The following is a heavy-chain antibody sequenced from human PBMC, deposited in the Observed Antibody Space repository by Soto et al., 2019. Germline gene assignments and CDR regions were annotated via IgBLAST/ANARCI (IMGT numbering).Heavy chain of an antibody. CDR1: GFTFSSYA. D-gene: IGHD3-10*01. CDR2: ISYDGSNK. J-gene: IGHJ6*02. CDR3: ARDLGSGSFYYYYGMDV. V-gene: IGHV3-30-3*01. Sequence: QVQLVESGGGVVQPGRSLRLSCAASGFTFSSYAMHWVRQAPGKGLECVAVISYDGSNKYYADSVKGRFTISRDNSKNTLYLQMNSLRAEDTAVYYCARDLGSGSFYYYYGMDVWGQGTTVTVSS.